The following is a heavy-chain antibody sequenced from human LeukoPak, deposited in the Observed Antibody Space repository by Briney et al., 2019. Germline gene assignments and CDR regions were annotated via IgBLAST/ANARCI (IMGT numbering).Heavy chain of an antibody. CDR2: ISGIGGST. V-gene: IGHV3-23*01. Sequence: RRSLRLSGAASAFTFSSYAISWVRQAPGKGLDWVSAISGIGGSTYYADSVKGRFTISRDNSKNPLYLQTNRLRAEDTAVYYCARARQELRYSYYGMAVWGQGTTVPVSS. D-gene: IGHD3-9*01. CDR3: ARARQELRYSYYGMAV. J-gene: IGHJ6*02. CDR1: AFTFSSYA.